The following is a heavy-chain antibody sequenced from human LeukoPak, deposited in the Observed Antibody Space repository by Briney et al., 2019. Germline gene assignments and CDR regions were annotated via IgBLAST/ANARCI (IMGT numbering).Heavy chain of an antibody. CDR3: AREDYDILTGYYTIDY. J-gene: IGHJ4*02. Sequence: ASVTVSCTASGYTFTGYYMHWVRQAPGQGLEWMGLINPNSGGTNYAQKFQGRVTMTRDASVSTAYMELSRLRSDDTAVYYCAREDYDILTGYYTIDYWGQGTLVTVSS. D-gene: IGHD3-9*01. CDR1: GYTFTGYY. V-gene: IGHV1-2*02. CDR2: INPNSGGT.